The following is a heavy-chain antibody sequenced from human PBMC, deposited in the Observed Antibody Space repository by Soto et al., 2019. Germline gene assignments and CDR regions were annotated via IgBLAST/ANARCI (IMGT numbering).Heavy chain of an antibody. CDR2: IYPGDSDT. CDR3: ARYPTYYYDSSGYYRGFLYYYYGMDV. D-gene: IGHD3-22*01. Sequence: PGESLKISCKGSGYSFTSYWIGWVRQMPGKGLEWMGIIYPGDSDTRYSPSFQGQVTISADKSISTAYLQWSSLKASDTAMYYCARYPTYYYDSSGYYRGFLYYYYGMDVWGQGTTVTVSS. J-gene: IGHJ6*02. CDR1: GYSFTSYW. V-gene: IGHV5-51*01.